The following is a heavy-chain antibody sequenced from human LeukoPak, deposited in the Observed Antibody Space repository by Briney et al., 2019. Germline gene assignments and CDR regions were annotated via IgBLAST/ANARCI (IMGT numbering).Heavy chain of an antibody. CDR1: GFTFDDYG. V-gene: IGHV3-20*04. J-gene: IGHJ4*02. Sequence: GSLRLYCAASGFTFDDYGLGWVRPPPGKGLEWVSGINWNGGSTGYADSVKGRFTISRDNAKNSLYLQMNSLRAEDTALYYCARRGIAVAGTGVDYWGQGTLVTVSS. D-gene: IGHD6-19*01. CDR3: ARRGIAVAGTGVDY. CDR2: INWNGGST.